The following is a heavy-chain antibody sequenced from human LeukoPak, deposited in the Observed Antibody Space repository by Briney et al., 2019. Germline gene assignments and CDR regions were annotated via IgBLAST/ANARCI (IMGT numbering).Heavy chain of an antibody. CDR3: AKDSTMTGGYFQH. D-gene: IGHD3-22*01. CDR2: MSGDGRRT. Sequence: GGSLRLSCAGSGFTFSNDDLNWVRQAPGKGLEWVAGMSGDGRRTDYAGSVKGRFTTSRDNSTNTLSLQMNSLRAEDTAVYYCAKDSTMTGGYFQHWGQGTLVTVSS. CDR1: GFTFSNDD. V-gene: IGHV3-23*01. J-gene: IGHJ1*01.